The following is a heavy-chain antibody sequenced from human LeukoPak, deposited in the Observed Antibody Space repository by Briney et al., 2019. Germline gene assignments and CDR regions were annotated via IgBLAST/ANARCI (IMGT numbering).Heavy chain of an antibody. Sequence: GGSLRLSCAASGFTFSSYAMSWVRQAPGKGLEWVSVIYAGGSTHYADSVRGRFTISRDNSMNTLYLQVNSLRVDDTAVYYCTRGTNVGWYGDSWGQGTLVSVSS. CDR3: TRGTNVGWYGDS. V-gene: IGHV3-66*01. CDR2: IYAGGST. J-gene: IGHJ4*02. D-gene: IGHD6-19*01. CDR1: GFTFSSYA.